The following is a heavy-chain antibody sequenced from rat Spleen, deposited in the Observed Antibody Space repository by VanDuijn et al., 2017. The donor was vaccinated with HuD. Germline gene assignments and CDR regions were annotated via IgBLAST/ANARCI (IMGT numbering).Heavy chain of an antibody. CDR2: ISYDGSTP. CDR1: GFTFNTYW. V-gene: IGHV5-58*01. CDR3: TRGYYFDY. J-gene: IGHJ2*01. Sequence: EVQLVETGGGLVQPGRSLKLSCVASGFTFNTYWMYWIRQAPGKGLEWVSSISYDGSTPYYRDSVKGRFTISRDNAKSTLYLQMDSLRSEDTATYYCTRGYYFDYWGQGVMVTVSS.